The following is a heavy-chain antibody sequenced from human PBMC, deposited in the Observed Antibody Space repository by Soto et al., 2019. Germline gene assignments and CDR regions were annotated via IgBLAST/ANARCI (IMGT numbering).Heavy chain of an antibody. Sequence: QVLLEQSGSXVKRPGSSVTVSCKASXXXXNNFIFTWVRQAPGQGLEWMGRIIPILNKTNYAQTFRGRVAITADTPASTSYIELTGLRLDDTAMYYCVKDFSGYTSLWGQGTLVSVTS. V-gene: IGHV1-69*02. D-gene: IGHD3-3*01. CDR2: IIPILNKT. CDR1: XXXXNNFI. J-gene: IGHJ4*02. CDR3: VKDFSGYTSL.